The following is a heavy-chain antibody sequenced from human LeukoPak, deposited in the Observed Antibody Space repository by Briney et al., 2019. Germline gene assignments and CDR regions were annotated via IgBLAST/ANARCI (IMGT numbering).Heavy chain of an antibody. Sequence: GGSLRLSCAASGFTFSDAWMSWVRQAPGKGLEWVAVISYDGSNKYYADSVKGRFTISRDNSKNTLYLQMNSLRAEDTAVYYCARDGIVGAHFDYWGQGTLVTVSS. J-gene: IGHJ4*02. CDR2: ISYDGSNK. V-gene: IGHV3-30*03. D-gene: IGHD1-26*01. CDR3: ARDGIVGAHFDY. CDR1: GFTFSDAW.